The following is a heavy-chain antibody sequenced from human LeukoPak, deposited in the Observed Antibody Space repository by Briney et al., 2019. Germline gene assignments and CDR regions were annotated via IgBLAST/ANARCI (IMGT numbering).Heavy chain of an antibody. J-gene: IGHJ4*02. Sequence: PGGSLRLSCAASGFTFDNYAMHWVRQAPGKGLEWGSGISRNSGNIGYVDSVKGRFTISRDNAKNSLYLHMNSVRADDTALYYCAKADYYGSISFDYWGQGTLVTVSS. CDR2: ISRNSGNI. CDR1: GFTFDNYA. D-gene: IGHD3-10*01. V-gene: IGHV3-9*01. CDR3: AKADYYGSISFDY.